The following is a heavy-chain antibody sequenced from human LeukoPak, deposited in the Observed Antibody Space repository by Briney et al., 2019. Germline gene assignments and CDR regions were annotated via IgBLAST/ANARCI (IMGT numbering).Heavy chain of an antibody. CDR1: GFTFSSYA. V-gene: IGHV3-30-3*01. J-gene: IGHJ4*02. CDR2: ISYDGSNK. CDR3: ARGSYSSGWWYFDY. D-gene: IGHD6-19*01. Sequence: GGSLRLSCAASGFTFSSYAMHWVRQAPGKGLEWVAVISYDGSNKYYADSVKGRFTISRDNSKNSLYLQMNSLRAEDTAVYYCARGSYSSGWWYFDYWGQGTLVTVSS.